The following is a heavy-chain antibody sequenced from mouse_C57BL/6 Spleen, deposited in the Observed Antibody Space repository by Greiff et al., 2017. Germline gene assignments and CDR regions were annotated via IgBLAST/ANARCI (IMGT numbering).Heavy chain of an antibody. D-gene: IGHD2-5*01. CDR1: GYTFTDYY. Sequence: VQLQQSGPELVKPGASVKLSCKASGYTFTDYYMNWVKQSHGKSLEWIGDINPNNGGTSYNQKFKGKATLTVDKSSSTAYMERRSLTSEDSAVYYGARSYSKEAMDDWGQGTSVTVSS. CDR3: ARSYSKEAMDD. CDR2: INPNNGGT. J-gene: IGHJ4*01. V-gene: IGHV1-26*01.